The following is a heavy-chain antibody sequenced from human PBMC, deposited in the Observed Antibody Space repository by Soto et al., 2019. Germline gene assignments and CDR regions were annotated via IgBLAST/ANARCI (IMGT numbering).Heavy chain of an antibody. D-gene: IGHD2-2*01. CDR3: ARVGILYCSSTSCFDY. J-gene: IGHJ4*02. V-gene: IGHV3-21*01. CDR2: ISSSSSYI. CDR1: GFTFSSYS. Sequence: EVQLVESGGGQVKPGGSLRLSCAASGFTFSSYSMNWVRQAPGKGLEWVSSISSSSSYIYYADSVKGRFTISRDNAKNSLYLQMNSLRAEDTAVYYCARVGILYCSSTSCFDYWGQGTLVTVSS.